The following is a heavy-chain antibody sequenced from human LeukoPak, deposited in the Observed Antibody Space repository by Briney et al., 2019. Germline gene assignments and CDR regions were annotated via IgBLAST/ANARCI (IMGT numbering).Heavy chain of an antibody. CDR3: ARKNYGSNRWFDP. CDR2: INPNSGNT. Sequence: ASVKVSCKASGYTFTGYYMHWVRQAPGQGLEWMGWINPNSGNTGYAQKFQGRVTMTRNTSISTAYMELSSLRSEDTAVYYCARKNYGSNRWFDPWGQGTLVTVSS. D-gene: IGHD4/OR15-4a*01. J-gene: IGHJ5*02. CDR1: GYTFTGYY. V-gene: IGHV1-8*02.